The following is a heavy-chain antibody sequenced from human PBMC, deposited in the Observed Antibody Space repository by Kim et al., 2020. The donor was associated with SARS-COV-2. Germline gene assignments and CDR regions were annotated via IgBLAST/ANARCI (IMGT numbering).Heavy chain of an antibody. D-gene: IGHD3-10*01. CDR1: GYTFTSYG. J-gene: IGHJ6*02. CDR3: ARNYYGSGRYYSYGMDV. CDR2: TSAYNGNT. V-gene: IGHV1-18*01. Sequence: ASVKVSCKASGYTFTSYGISWVRQALGQGLEGMGWTSAYNGNTNYAQKLQGRATMTTDTPTSTPSMELRSLRPDDTAVYYCARNYYGSGRYYSYGMDVWGQGTTVTVSS.